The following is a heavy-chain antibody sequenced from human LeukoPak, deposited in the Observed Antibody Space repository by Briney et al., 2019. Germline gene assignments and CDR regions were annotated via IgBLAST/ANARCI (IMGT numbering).Heavy chain of an antibody. V-gene: IGHV3-64*02. CDR1: GFTYRTYA. CDR3: ARVGYDGYYDY. CDR2: ISSSGSST. D-gene: IGHD2-15*01. J-gene: IGHJ4*02. Sequence: GGTVSLSRAASGFTYRTYAMHWVRQASRKALEYVTSISSSGSSTYHAAPVKGRFTISRDNSKNTLYLQMGSLRAEDMAVYYCARVGYDGYYDYWGQGTLVTVSS.